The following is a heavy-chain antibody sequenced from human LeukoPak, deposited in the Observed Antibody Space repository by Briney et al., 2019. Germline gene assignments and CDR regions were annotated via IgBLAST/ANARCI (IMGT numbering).Heavy chain of an antibody. V-gene: IGHV3-30*02. CDR2: IRYDGSNK. Sequence: QTGGSLRLSCAASGFTFSDYGMHWVRQAPGKGLEWVAFIRYDGSNKYYTDSVKGRFTIARDNAKNSLYLQMNSLRAEDTALYYCAKDMGLYGSGSHSFDYWGQGTLVTVSS. CDR1: GFTFSDYG. D-gene: IGHD3-10*01. CDR3: AKDMGLYGSGSHSFDY. J-gene: IGHJ4*02.